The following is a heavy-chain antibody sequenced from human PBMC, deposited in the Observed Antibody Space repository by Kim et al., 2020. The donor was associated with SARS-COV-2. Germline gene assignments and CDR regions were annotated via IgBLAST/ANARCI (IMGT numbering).Heavy chain of an antibody. Sequence: GGSLRLSCAASGFTFSSYAMSWVRQAPGKGLEWVSAISGSGGSTYYADSVKGRFTISRDNSKNTLYLQMNSLRAEDTAVYYCAKSGGDSSGTKAVAFDIWGQGTMVTVSS. D-gene: IGHD3-22*01. CDR1: GFTFSSYA. J-gene: IGHJ3*02. V-gene: IGHV3-23*01. CDR2: ISGSGGST. CDR3: AKSGGDSSGTKAVAFDI.